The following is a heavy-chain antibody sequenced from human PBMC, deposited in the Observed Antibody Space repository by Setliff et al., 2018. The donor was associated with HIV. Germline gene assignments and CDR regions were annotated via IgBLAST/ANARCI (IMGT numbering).Heavy chain of an antibody. CDR3: AADIGDSRGFPVY. J-gene: IGHJ4*02. Sequence: SVKVSCKASGGTFSSYAISWVRQAPGQGLEWMGGIIPILGIANYAQKFQGRVTITADKSTSTAYMELNSLTSEDTAVYYCAADIGDSRGFPVYWGQGTLVTVSS. D-gene: IGHD3-22*01. CDR2: IIPILGIA. CDR1: GGTFSSYA. V-gene: IGHV1-69*10.